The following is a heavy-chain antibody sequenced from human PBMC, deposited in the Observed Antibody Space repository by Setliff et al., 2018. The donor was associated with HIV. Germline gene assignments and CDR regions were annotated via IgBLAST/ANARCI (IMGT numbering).Heavy chain of an antibody. J-gene: IGHJ6*03. CDR1: GFTFTSSA. D-gene: IGHD3-10*01. Sequence: GASVKVSCKASGFTFTSSAMQWVRQARGQRLEWIGWIVVGSDNTNYAQKFQERVTITRGLSTSTAYMELSSLRSEDTAVYYCAAASNRRVRGVNLHYYYYMDVWGKGTTVTVSS. V-gene: IGHV1-58*02. CDR2: IVVGSDNT. CDR3: AAASNRRVRGVNLHYYYYMDV.